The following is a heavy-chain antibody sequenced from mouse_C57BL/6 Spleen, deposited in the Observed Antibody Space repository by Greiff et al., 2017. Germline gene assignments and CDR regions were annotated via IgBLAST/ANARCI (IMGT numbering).Heavy chain of an antibody. D-gene: IGHD2-3*01. Sequence: VQLQESGAELVKPGASVQISCKASGYAFSSYWMNWVKQRPGKGLEWIGQIYPGDGDTNYNGKFKGKATLTADKSSSTAYMQLSSLTSEDSAVYFCARQGWLLQDYYAMDYWGQGTSVTVSS. CDR3: ARQGWLLQDYYAMDY. CDR1: GYAFSSYW. CDR2: IYPGDGDT. J-gene: IGHJ4*01. V-gene: IGHV1-80*01.